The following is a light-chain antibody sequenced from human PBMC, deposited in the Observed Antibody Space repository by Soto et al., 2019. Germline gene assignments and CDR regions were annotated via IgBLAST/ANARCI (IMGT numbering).Light chain of an antibody. J-gene: IGLJ2*01. CDR1: KLGDKY. V-gene: IGLV3-1*01. CDR3: QAWDSSCV. CDR2: QNS. Sequence: SYELTQPPSVSVSPGQTASITCSGDKLGDKYASWYQQKPGQSPVLVIYQNSKRPSGIPERFSGSNSGNTATLTISGTQAMDEADYYCQAWDSSCVFGGGTKVTVL.